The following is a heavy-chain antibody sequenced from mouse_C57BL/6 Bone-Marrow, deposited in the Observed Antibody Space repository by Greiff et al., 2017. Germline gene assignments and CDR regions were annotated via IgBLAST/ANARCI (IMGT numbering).Heavy chain of an antibody. J-gene: IGHJ4*01. D-gene: IGHD2-10*01. CDR1: GFNIKDDY. CDR3: TPYYGNYLYAMDY. V-gene: IGHV14-4*01. CDR2: IDPENGDT. Sequence: DVKLQESGAELVRPGASVKLSCTASGFNIKDDYMHWVKQRPEQGLEWIGWIDPENGDTEYASKFQGKATITADTSSNTAYLQLSSLTSEDTAVYYCTPYYGNYLYAMDYWGQGTSVTVSS.